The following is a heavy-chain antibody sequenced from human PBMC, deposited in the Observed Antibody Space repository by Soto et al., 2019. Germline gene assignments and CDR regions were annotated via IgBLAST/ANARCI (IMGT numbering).Heavy chain of an antibody. V-gene: IGHV3-23*01. CDR1: GFTFSSFA. J-gene: IGHJ4*02. Sequence: EVQLLESGGGLVQPGGSLRLSCAASGFTFSSFAMSWVRQAPGKGLEWVSAISTSGATTYYADSVKGRFTISRDNSKNTLDQRMNTLTSDDTAVYYCAKDPMVRDCSGGTCYFDYWGQGTLVTVSS. D-gene: IGHD2-15*01. CDR3: AKDPMVRDCSGGTCYFDY. CDR2: ISTSGATT.